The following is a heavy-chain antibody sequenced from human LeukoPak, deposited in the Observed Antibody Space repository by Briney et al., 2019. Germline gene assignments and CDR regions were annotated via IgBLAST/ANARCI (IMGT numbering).Heavy chain of an antibody. CDR3: AKDLHGAARPTSYFDY. V-gene: IGHV3-43D*04. CDR2: ISWDGGST. J-gene: IGHJ4*02. CDR1: GFTFDDYA. D-gene: IGHD6-6*01. Sequence: GGSLRLSCAASGFTFDDYAMHWVRQAPGKGLEWVSLISWDGGSTYYADSAKGRFTISRDNSKNSLYLQMNSLRAEDTALYYCAKDLHGAARPTSYFDYWGQGTLVTVSS.